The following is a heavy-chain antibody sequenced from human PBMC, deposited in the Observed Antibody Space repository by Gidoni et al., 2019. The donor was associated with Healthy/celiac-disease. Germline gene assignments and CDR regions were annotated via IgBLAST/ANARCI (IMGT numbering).Heavy chain of an antibody. CDR2: IDWDDDK. Sequence: QVTLRESGPALVKPTQTLTLTCTFSGFSLSTSGMCVSWIRQPPGKALEWLALIDWDDDKYYRTSLKTRLTISKDTSKNQVVLTMTNMDPVDTATYYCARGISYNIDNWFDPWGQGTLVTVSS. J-gene: IGHJ5*02. CDR1: GFSLSTSGMC. CDR3: ARGISYNIDNWFDP. V-gene: IGHV2-70*01. D-gene: IGHD1-1*01.